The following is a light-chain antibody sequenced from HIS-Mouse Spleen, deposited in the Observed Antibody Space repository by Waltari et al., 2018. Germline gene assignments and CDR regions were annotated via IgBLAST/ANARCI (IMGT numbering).Light chain of an antibody. Sequence: QSALTQPASVSGSPGQSITISCTGTSSDVGGYNYVSWYQQHPGKAPKLMSYDVSNRPSGVSNRFSVSKSGNTASLTISGLQAEDEADYYCSSYTSSSTEVFGGGTKLTVL. CDR1: SSDVGGYNY. V-gene: IGLV2-14*03. J-gene: IGLJ2*01. CDR2: DVS. CDR3: SSYTSSSTEV.